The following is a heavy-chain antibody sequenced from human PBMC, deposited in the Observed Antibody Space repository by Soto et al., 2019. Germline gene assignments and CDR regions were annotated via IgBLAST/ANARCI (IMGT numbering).Heavy chain of an antibody. J-gene: IGHJ5*02. D-gene: IGHD3-16*01. CDR2: MNPGSGDT. CDR1: GYSFTNND. V-gene: IGHV1-8*01. Sequence: ASVKVSCKXSGYSFTNNDVSWVRQATGQGLEWMGWMNPGSGDTGYAQKFQGRVTMTRDISIATAYMELSSLRSDDTAIYYCARMATFGSLNWFDPWGQGTLVTVSS. CDR3: ARMATFGSLNWFDP.